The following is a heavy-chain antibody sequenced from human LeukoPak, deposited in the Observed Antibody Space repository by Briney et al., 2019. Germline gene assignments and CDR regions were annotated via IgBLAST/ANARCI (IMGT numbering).Heavy chain of an antibody. CDR3: AREFPINRWNVLDY. Sequence: ASVKVSCKASGYTFTSYGISWVRQAPGQGLEWMGWISAYNGNTNYAQKLQGRVTMTTDTSTSTAYMELSSLRSEDTAVYYCAREFPINRWNVLDYWGQGTLVTVSS. CDR1: GYTFTSYG. CDR2: ISAYNGNT. J-gene: IGHJ4*02. D-gene: IGHD1-1*01. V-gene: IGHV1-18*01.